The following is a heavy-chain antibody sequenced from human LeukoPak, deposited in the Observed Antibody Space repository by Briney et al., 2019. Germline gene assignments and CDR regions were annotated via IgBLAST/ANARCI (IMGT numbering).Heavy chain of an antibody. CDR2: IYHSGST. Sequence: PSETLSLTCAVSGGSISSSNWWSWVRQPPGKGLEWIGEIYHSGSTNYNPSLKSRVTISVDESKNQFSLKLSSVTAADTAVYYCARDAQAVAGKGRYYYYGMDVWGQGTTVTVSS. V-gene: IGHV4-4*02. CDR1: GGSISSSNW. J-gene: IGHJ6*02. CDR3: ARDAQAVAGKGRYYYYGMDV. D-gene: IGHD6-19*01.